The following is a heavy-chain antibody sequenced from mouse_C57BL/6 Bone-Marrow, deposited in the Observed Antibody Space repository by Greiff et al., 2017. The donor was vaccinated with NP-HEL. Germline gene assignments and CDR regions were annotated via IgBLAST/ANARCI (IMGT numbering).Heavy chain of an antibody. CDR3: ARETITTVVPWYFDV. D-gene: IGHD1-1*01. Sequence: EVKLMESGGGLVQPGGSLKLSCAASGFTFSDYYMYWVRQTPEKRLEWVAYISNGGGSTYYPDTVKGRFTISRDNAKNNLYLQMSRLKSEDTAMYYCARETITTVVPWYFDVWGTGTTVTVSS. J-gene: IGHJ1*03. V-gene: IGHV5-12*01. CDR2: ISNGGGST. CDR1: GFTFSDYY.